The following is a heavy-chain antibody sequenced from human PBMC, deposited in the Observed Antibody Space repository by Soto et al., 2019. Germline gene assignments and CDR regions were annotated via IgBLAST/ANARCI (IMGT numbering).Heavy chain of an antibody. D-gene: IGHD2-2*01. V-gene: IGHV3-30-3*01. CDR3: ARDRYSTTSCPGY. CDR2: VSYDGSNK. Sequence: PGGSLRLSCAASGFTFSRYAIHWVRQPPGKGLEWVAVVSYDGSNKYYADSVKGRFTISRDNSKNTMYLQMNSLRAEDTAVYYCARDRYSTTSCPGYWGQGTLVTVSS. J-gene: IGHJ4*02. CDR1: GFTFSRYA.